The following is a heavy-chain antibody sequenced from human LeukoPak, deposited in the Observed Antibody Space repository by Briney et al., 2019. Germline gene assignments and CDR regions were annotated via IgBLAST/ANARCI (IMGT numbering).Heavy chain of an antibody. CDR3: ARAYSERYGLGYYYMDV. CDR2: ISSSSSTI. Sequence: QTGGSLRLSCAASGFTFSSYGMSWVRQAPGKGLEWVSYISSSSSTIYYADSVKGRFTISRDNAKKSVYLQMNSLRAEDTAVYYCARAYSERYGLGYYYMDVWGKGTTVTISS. J-gene: IGHJ6*03. V-gene: IGHV3-48*04. CDR1: GFTFSSYG. D-gene: IGHD1-26*01.